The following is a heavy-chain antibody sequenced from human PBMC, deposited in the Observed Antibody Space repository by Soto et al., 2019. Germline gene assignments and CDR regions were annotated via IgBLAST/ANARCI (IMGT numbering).Heavy chain of an antibody. CDR1: GGTFSNYA. CDR3: ARDAGHDYGGNSGWFDP. D-gene: IGHD4-17*01. V-gene: IGHV1-69*01. CDR2: IIPIFGTA. Sequence: QVQLVQSGAEVKKPGSSVKVSCKASGGTFSNYAISWVRQAPGQGLEWMGGIIPIFGTANYAQKFQGRVTITADESTSTAYMELSSLRSEDTAVYYCARDAGHDYGGNSGWFDPWGQGTLVTVSS. J-gene: IGHJ5*02.